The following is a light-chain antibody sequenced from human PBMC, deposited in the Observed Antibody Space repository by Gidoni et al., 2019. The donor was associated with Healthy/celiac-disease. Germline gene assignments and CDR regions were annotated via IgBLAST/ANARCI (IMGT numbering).Light chain of an antibody. J-gene: IGKJ1*01. CDR2: KAS. CDR1: QSISSW. CDR3: QQYNSYPRT. Sequence: DIQMTQSPSTLSAPVADSVTITCRASQSISSWLAWYQQKPGKAPKLLIYKASSIESGVPSRFSGSGSGTEFTLTISSLQPDDFATYYCQQYNSYPRTFGQGTKVEIK. V-gene: IGKV1-5*03.